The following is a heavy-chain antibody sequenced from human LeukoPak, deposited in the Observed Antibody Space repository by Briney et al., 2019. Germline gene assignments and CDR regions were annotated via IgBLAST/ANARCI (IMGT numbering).Heavy chain of an antibody. CDR1: GGSISSGGYY. J-gene: IGHJ4*02. CDR3: ARGTIFGVANVPAGYDY. D-gene: IGHD3-3*01. CDR2: IYYSGST. V-gene: IGHV4-31*03. Sequence: SQTLSLTCNVSGGSISSGGYYWSWIRQHPGKGLEWIGYIYYSGSTYYNPSLKSRVTISVDTSKNQFSLKLSSVTAADTAVYYCARGTIFGVANVPAGYDYWGQGTLVTVSS.